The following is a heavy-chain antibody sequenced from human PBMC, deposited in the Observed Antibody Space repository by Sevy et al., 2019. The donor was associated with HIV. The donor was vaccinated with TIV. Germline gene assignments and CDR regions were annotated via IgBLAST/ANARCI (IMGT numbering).Heavy chain of an antibody. CDR3: AKGLPYYDILTAFDY. CDR2: ISLNSDTI. V-gene: IGHV3-9*01. Sequence: GGSLRLSCAASGFTFDDYAMHWVRQAPGKGLEWVSSISLNSDTIAYAYPVKGRFTISRDNAKNSLYLQMNSLRAEDTALYYCAKGLPYYDILTAFDYWGQGTLVTVSS. J-gene: IGHJ4*02. CDR1: GFTFDDYA. D-gene: IGHD3-9*01.